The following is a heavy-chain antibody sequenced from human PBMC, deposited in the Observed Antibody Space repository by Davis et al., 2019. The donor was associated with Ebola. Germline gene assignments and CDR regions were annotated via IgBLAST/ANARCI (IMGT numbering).Heavy chain of an antibody. D-gene: IGHD6-13*01. V-gene: IGHV1-3*01. CDR3: ARGIAAAAFDC. J-gene: IGHJ4*02. CDR1: GYTFTSYA. Sequence: ASVKVSCKASGYTFTSYAMHWVRQAPGQRLEWMGWINGGNGNTKYSQKFQGRVTITRDTSASTAYMELSSLRSEDTAVYYCARGIAAAAFDCWGQGTLVTVSS. CDR2: INGGNGNT.